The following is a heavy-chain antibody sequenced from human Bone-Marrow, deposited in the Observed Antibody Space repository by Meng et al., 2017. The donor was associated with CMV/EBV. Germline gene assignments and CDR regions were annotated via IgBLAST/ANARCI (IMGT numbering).Heavy chain of an antibody. D-gene: IGHD2-2*01. J-gene: IGHJ6*02. Sequence: ESLKISCAASGFTFSSYWMHWIRQPPGKGLEWIGSIYYSGSTYYNPSLKSRVTISVDTSKNQFSLKLSSVTAADTAVYYCARDRRTRYCSSTSCHPAYYYGMDVWGQGTTVTVSS. CDR1: GFTFSSYW. V-gene: IGHV4-38-2*02. CDR2: IYYSGST. CDR3: ARDRRTRYCSSTSCHPAYYYGMDV.